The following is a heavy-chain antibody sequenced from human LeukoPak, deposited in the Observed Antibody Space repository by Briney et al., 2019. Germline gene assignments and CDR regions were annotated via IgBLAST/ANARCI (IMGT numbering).Heavy chain of an antibody. Sequence: GGSLRLSCAASGFTFTNYVMNWVRQAPGKGLDWVSVISGGGVGRTDYADSVRGRFTIPRDDSKNTMYLEMNSLTVEDTAVYFCAKEDPWFGDAFDLWGQGTLVTVSS. V-gene: IGHV3-23*01. CDR2: ISGGGVGRT. D-gene: IGHD3-10*01. J-gene: IGHJ3*01. CDR3: AKEDPWFGDAFDL. CDR1: GFTFTNYV.